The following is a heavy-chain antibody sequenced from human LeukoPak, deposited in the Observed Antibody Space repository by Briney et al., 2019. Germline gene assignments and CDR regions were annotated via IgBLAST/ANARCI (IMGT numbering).Heavy chain of an antibody. CDR1: GYSFTSYW. CDR2: IYPGDSDT. CDR3: ARLAYYTINLVNWFDP. Sequence: GEALKISCKGSGYSFTSYWIGWVRQMPGKGLEWMGIIYPGDSDTRYSPSFQGQVTISADTSISTAYLQWSSLKASDTGMYYCARLAYYTINLVNWFDPWGQGTLVTVSS. D-gene: IGHD3-10*01. J-gene: IGHJ5*02. V-gene: IGHV5-51*01.